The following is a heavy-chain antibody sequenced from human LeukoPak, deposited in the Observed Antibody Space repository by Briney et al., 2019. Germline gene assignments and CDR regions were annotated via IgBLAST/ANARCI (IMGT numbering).Heavy chain of an antibody. V-gene: IGHV4-34*01. Sequence: SETLSLTCAVYGGSFSGYYWSWIRQPPGKGLEWIGEINHSGSTNYNPSLKSRVTISVDTSKNQFSLKLSSVTAADTAVYYCARDDSSTSSSLNYYYGMDVWGQGTTVTVSS. CDR3: ARDDSSTSSSLNYYYGMDV. J-gene: IGHJ6*02. CDR1: GGSFSGYY. CDR2: INHSGST. D-gene: IGHD3-22*01.